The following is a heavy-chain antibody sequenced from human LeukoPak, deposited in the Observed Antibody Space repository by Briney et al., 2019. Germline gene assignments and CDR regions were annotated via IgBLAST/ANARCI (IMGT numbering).Heavy chain of an antibody. D-gene: IGHD1-26*01. CDR2: FDPEDGET. CDR3: ASVPSGGSYYRGAFDI. V-gene: IGHV1-24*01. Sequence: ASVKVSCKVSGYTLTELSMHWVRQAPGKGLEWMGGFDPEDGETIYAQKFQGRVTMTEDTSTDTAYMELSSLRSEDTAVYYCASVPSGGSYYRGAFDIWGQGTMVTVSS. J-gene: IGHJ3*02. CDR1: GYTLTELS.